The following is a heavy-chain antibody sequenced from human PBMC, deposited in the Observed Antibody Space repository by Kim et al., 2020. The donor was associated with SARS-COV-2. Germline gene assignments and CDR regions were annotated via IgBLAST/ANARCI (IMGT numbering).Heavy chain of an antibody. CDR3: AKRPRIAVAGHFDY. V-gene: IGHV3-23*01. D-gene: IGHD6-19*01. Sequence: VEAVKGRCSISRDNPKNTLYLQMNSLGAEDTAMYYCAKRPRIAVAGHFDYWGQGTVVTVSS. J-gene: IGHJ4*02.